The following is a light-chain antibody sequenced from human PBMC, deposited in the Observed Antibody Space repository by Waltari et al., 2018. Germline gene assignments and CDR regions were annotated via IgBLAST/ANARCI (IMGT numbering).Light chain of an antibody. J-gene: IGKJ4*01. CDR1: GSVPYSSNNKNP. Sequence: DIVMTQSTESLAVSLGERARRRGTARGSVPYSSNNKNPLAWYQQKPGQLPRLLLYWASTRESGVPDRFIGSGSETDFTLTVTSLQAEDVAVYYCQQYYNTPLTFGGGTKVGVK. CDR2: WAS. CDR3: QQYYNTPLT. V-gene: IGKV4-1*01.